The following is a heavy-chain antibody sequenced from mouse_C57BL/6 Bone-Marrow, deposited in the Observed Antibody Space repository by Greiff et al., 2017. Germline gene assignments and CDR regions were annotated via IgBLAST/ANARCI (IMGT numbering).Heavy chain of an antibody. Sequence: EVKLMESGPVLVKPGASVKMSCKASGYTFTDYYMNWVKQSHGKSLEWIGVINPYNGGTSYNQKFKGKATLTVDKSSSTAYMELNSLTSEDSAVYYCARNGYYSAWFAYWGQGTLVTVSA. J-gene: IGHJ3*01. D-gene: IGHD2-3*01. V-gene: IGHV1-19*01. CDR3: ARNGYYSAWFAY. CDR2: INPYNGGT. CDR1: GYTFTDYY.